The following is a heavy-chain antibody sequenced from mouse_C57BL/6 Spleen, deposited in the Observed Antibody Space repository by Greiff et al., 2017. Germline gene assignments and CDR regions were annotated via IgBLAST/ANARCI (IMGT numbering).Heavy chain of an antibody. D-gene: IGHD2-4*01. CDR2: IYPGDGDT. V-gene: IGHV1-82*01. CDR3: ARCISSSYDYDVAWFAY. CDR1: GYAFSSSW. Sequence: VQLQQSGPELVKPGASVKISCKASGYAFSSSWMNWVKRRPGKGLEWIGRIYPGDGDTNYNGKFKGKATLTADKSSSTAYMQLSSLTSEDSAVYFCARCISSSYDYDVAWFAYWGQGTLVTVSA. J-gene: IGHJ3*01.